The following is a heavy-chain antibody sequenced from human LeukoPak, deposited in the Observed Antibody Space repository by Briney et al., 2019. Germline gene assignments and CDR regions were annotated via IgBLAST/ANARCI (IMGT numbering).Heavy chain of an antibody. CDR1: GYTFTTYA. CDR3: GKSAPSGFDP. V-gene: IGHV1-3*01. Sequence: GASVKVSCKASGYTFTTYAIHWVRQAPGRSLEWMGRINAGNGDAKYSQNFHDRITITRDTSASTVYMELTSLRSEDTAVYYCGKSAPSGFDPWGQRTLVTVSS. CDR2: INAGNGDA. J-gene: IGHJ5*02.